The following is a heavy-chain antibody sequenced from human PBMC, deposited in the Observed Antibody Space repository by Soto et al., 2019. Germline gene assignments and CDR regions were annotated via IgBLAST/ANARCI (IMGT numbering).Heavy chain of an antibody. V-gene: IGHV3-23*01. CDR3: AKAIAAADDNLYYYYGMDV. Sequence: GGSLRLSCAASGFTFSSYAMSWVRQAPGKGLEWVSAISGSGGSTYYADSVKGRFTISRDNSKNTLYLQMNSLRAEDTAVYYCAKAIAAADDNLYYYYGMDVWGQGTTVTVSS. J-gene: IGHJ6*02. CDR1: GFTFSSYA. D-gene: IGHD6-13*01. CDR2: ISGSGGST.